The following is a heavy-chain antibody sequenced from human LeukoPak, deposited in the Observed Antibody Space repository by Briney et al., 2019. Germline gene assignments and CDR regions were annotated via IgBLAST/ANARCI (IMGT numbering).Heavy chain of an antibody. CDR1: GGSISGGDYY. J-gene: IGHJ2*01. V-gene: IGHV4-61*08. CDR3: ARDLGVSSRGHLGWYFDL. D-gene: IGHD1-26*01. CDR2: IYYSGST. Sequence: SQTLSLTCTVSGGSISGGDYYWGWIRQPTGKGLEWIGYIYYSGSTNYNPSLKSRVTISVDTSKNQFSLKLSSVTAADTAVYYCARDLGVSSRGHLGWYFDLWGRGTLVTVSS.